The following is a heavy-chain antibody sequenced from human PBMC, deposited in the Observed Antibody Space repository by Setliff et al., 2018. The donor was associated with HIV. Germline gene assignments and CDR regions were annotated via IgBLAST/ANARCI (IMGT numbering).Heavy chain of an antibody. D-gene: IGHD3-16*01. CDR1: GYTFIDYY. Sequence: GGSVKVSCKASGYTFIDYYIHWVRQAPGRGLEWMGWINTDNGITEYAENFQGRVAMTRDTSMSTAYMELNRLTFDGTAVYYCARDPYDTSENPYDPWGQGTLVTVS. CDR3: ARDPYDTSENPYDP. V-gene: IGHV1-2*02. J-gene: IGHJ5*02. CDR2: INTDNGIT.